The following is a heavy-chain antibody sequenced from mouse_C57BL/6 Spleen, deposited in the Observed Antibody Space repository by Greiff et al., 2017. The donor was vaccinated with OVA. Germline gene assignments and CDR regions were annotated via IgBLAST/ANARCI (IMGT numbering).Heavy chain of an antibody. CDR3: ARDGLGYFDV. V-gene: IGHV5-16*01. CDR1: GFTFSDYY. CDR2: INYDGSST. J-gene: IGHJ1*03. Sequence: EVKLVESEGGLVQPGSSMKLSCTASGFTFSDYYMAWVRQVPEKGLEWVANINYDGSSTYYLDSLKSRFIISRDNAKNILYLQMSSLKSEDTATYYCARDGLGYFDVWGTGTTVTVSS.